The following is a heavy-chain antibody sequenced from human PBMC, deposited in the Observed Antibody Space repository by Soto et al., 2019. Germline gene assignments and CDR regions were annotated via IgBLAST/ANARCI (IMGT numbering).Heavy chain of an antibody. CDR1: GYSFTGYA. CDR2: ISTYNSNT. Sequence: QIQLVQSGVEVKKPGASVKVSCRASGYSFTGYALAWVRQAPGQGLEWVGWISTYNSNTNYAQKFHGRVTMTTDTSTTTAHMELRNMRSDDTAVYYCARVSYDILTGYYAHYFDYWGQGTLDTVSS. D-gene: IGHD3-9*01. CDR3: ARVSYDILTGYYAHYFDY. J-gene: IGHJ4*02. V-gene: IGHV1-18*01.